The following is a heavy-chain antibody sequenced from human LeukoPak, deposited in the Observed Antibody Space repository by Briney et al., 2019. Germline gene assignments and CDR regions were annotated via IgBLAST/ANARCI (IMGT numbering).Heavy chain of an antibody. CDR3: ARFSGYMSH. V-gene: IGHV4-59*12. J-gene: IGHJ4*02. Sequence: SETLSLTCNVSGGSIRGYYWSWIRQPPGKGLEWIGYIYSSGSTNYNPSLKSRVTMSVDTSKNQFSLKLSSVTAADTAVYYCARFSGYMSHWGQGTLVTVSS. CDR1: GGSIRGYY. CDR2: IYSSGST. D-gene: IGHD5-12*01.